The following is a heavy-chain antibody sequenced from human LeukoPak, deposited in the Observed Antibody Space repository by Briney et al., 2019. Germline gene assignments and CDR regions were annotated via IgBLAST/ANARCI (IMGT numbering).Heavy chain of an antibody. V-gene: IGHV1-2*02. Sequence: ASVKVSCKASGYTFTSYYMHWVRQAPGQGLEWMGWINPNSGGTNYAQKFQGRVTMTRDTSISTAYMELSRLRSDDTAVYYCARDRRQWLVRKGAFDIWGQGTMVTVSS. CDR3: ARDRRQWLVRKGAFDI. CDR2: INPNSGGT. CDR1: GYTFTSYY. D-gene: IGHD6-19*01. J-gene: IGHJ3*02.